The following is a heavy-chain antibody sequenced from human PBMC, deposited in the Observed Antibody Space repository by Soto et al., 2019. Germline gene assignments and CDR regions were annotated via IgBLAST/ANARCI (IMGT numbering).Heavy chain of an antibody. CDR3: ARDWDIVATSIFDY. J-gene: IGHJ4*02. CDR1: GLTFSSYG. Sequence: GGSLRLSCAASGLTFSSYGMHWVRQAPGKGLEWVAVIWYDGSNKYYADSVKGRFTISRDNSKNTLYLQMNSLRAEDTAVYYCARDWDIVATSIFDYWGQGTLVTVS. V-gene: IGHV3-33*01. CDR2: IWYDGSNK. D-gene: IGHD5-12*01.